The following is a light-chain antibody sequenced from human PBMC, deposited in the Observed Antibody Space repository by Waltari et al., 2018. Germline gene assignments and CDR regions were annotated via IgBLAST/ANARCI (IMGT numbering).Light chain of an antibody. J-gene: IGLJ3*02. CDR2: LDR. CDR1: QIGSRS. V-gene: IGLV3-21*02. CDR3: HVWDANTVM. Sequence: SSVLTQAPSVSVAPGQTATVTCGGDQIGSRSVHWYQQKPGRAPVLVVYLDRDRPSGIPGRFSGSKSGNAATLTISRVEAGDEADYYCHVWDANTVMFGGGTKLTVL.